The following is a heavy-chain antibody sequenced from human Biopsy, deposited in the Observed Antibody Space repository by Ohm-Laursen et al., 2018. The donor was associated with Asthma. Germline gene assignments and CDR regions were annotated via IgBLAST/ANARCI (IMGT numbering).Heavy chain of an antibody. CDR3: AGFCSGGNCPDH. D-gene: IGHD2-15*01. CDR2: IHYSGST. J-gene: IGHJ4*02. V-gene: IGHV4-59*01. CDR1: GVSIRSYY. Sequence: TLSLTCPVSGVSIRSYYWTWIRQPPGKGLEWIGNIHYSGSTYSNPSLKSRVTISVDTSKKQIFLRLSSVIAADTAVYYCAGFCSGGNCPDHWGQGTLVTVSS.